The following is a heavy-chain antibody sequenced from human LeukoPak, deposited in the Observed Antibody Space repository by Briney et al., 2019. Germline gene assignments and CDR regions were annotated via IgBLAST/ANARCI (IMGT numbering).Heavy chain of an antibody. CDR2: INQAGSDK. CDR1: GFTFSSSW. Sequence: PGGSLRLSCAASGFTFSSSWMAWVRQTPGKGLEWVANINQAGSDKNYVDSVKGRFTISRDNGKNSLYLQMNSLRAEDTALYYCARDYYTSGGHWGQGTLVIVSS. CDR3: ARDYYTSGGH. V-gene: IGHV3-7*01. J-gene: IGHJ4*02. D-gene: IGHD3-10*01.